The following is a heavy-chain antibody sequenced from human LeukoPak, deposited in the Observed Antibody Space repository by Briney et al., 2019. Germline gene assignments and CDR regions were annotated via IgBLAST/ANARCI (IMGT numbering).Heavy chain of an antibody. CDR2: IYHSGST. J-gene: IGHJ6*03. D-gene: IGHD3-10*01. CDR3: ARDSGVIMWVPSYYYYYMDV. CDR1: GYSISSGYY. Sequence: SETLSLTCTVSGYSISSGYYWGWIRQPPGKGLEWIGSIYHSGSTYYNPSLKSRVTISVDTSKNQFSLKLSSVTAADTAVNYCARDSGVIMWVPSYYYYYMDVWGKGTTVTVSS. V-gene: IGHV4-38-2*02.